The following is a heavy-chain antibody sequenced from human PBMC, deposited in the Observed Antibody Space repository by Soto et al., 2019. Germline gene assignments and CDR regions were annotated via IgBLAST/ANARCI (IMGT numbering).Heavy chain of an antibody. D-gene: IGHD4-4*01. CDR1: GFTFSSNS. CDR2: ISGRGGST. CDR3: AKSRGDSWTTYYFDY. V-gene: IGHV3-23*01. J-gene: IGHJ4*02. Sequence: EVQLLESGGGLVQPGGSLKLSCAASGFTFSSNSMSWVRQAPGKGLEWVSGISGRGGSTYYANSVKGRFTISRDNSENMLYLQIYSLRAEDTAEYFCAKSRGDSWTTYYFDYWGQGTLITVSS.